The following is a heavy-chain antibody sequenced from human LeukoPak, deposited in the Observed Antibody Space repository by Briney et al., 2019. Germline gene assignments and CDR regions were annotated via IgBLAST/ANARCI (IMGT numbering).Heavy chain of an antibody. CDR1: GGSVTYTNYY. V-gene: IGHV4-39*01. CDR3: AREPPFLRFLEPGAFDP. J-gene: IGHJ5*02. CDR2: IYYNGKT. Sequence: TSETLSLTCTVSGGSVTYTNYYWGWIRQPPGKGLQWIGVIYYNGKTYYNPSLKSRVTVAVDTSKNQFFLKLSSVTAADTAVYYCAREPPFLRFLEPGAFDPWGQGTLVTVSS. D-gene: IGHD3-3*01.